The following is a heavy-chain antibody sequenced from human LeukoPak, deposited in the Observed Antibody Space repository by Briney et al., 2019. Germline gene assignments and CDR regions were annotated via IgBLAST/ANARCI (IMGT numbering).Heavy chain of an antibody. Sequence: PSETLSLTCTVSGGSISSTIYHWGWIRQPPGKGLEWMGSIDYSGSTYYNPSLTSQVPISVDTSKNQFSLKPSSVTAADTAIHYCARISGSSSLRPVPIWGQGTMVTVSS. D-gene: IGHD1-26*01. J-gene: IGHJ3*02. V-gene: IGHV4-39*01. CDR3: ARISGSSSLRPVPI. CDR2: IDYSGST. CDR1: GGSISSTIYH.